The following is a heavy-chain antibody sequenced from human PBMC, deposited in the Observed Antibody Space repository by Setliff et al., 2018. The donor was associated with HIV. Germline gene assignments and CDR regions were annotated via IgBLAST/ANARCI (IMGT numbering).Heavy chain of an antibody. D-gene: IGHD3-10*01. CDR3: ARQRRYGYYYGSGSLDYFDY. CDR1: GGSITNDNNY. J-gene: IGHJ4*02. CDR2: IYYSGTT. V-gene: IGHV4-39*01. Sequence: SETLSLTCSVSGGSITNDNNYWGWIRQPPGKGLEWIATIYYSGTTYYNPSLKSRLTISVDTSKNHFSLKLSSVTAADTAVYYCARQRRYGYYYGSGSLDYFDYWGQGTLVTVSS.